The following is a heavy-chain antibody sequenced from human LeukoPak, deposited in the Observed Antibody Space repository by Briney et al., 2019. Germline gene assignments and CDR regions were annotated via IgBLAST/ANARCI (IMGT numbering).Heavy chain of an antibody. CDR1: GYTFTGYY. D-gene: IGHD3-10*01. V-gene: IGHV1-2*02. J-gene: IGHJ4*02. CDR2: INPNSGGT. Sequence: GASVKVSCKASGYTFTGYYMHWVRQAPGQGLEWMGWINPNSGGTNYAQKFQGRVTMTRDTSISTAYMELSRPRSDDTAVYYCARGEYGSGSYPYDYWGQGTLVTVSS. CDR3: ARGEYGSGSYPYDY.